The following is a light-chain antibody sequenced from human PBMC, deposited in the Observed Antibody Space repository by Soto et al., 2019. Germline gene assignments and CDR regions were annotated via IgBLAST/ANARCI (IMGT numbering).Light chain of an antibody. J-gene: IGLJ1*01. V-gene: IGLV2-14*01. Sequence: ALTHPGSVSPCPAQSSTISCTGTSSDVGGYHYVSLYQQHPGKAPKLMIYEVSNRPSGVCSRFSGSKSGNTASLTISELQAEDEADYYCSSYTSSSTQVFGTGTKGTVL. CDR3: SSYTSSSTQV. CDR1: SSDVGGYHY. CDR2: EVS.